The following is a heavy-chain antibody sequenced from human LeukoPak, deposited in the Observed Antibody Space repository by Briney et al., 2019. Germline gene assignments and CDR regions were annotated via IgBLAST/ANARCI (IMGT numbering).Heavy chain of an antibody. J-gene: IGHJ4*02. V-gene: IGHV3-30*18. Sequence: GGSLRLSCAASGFTFSSYGMHWVRQAPGKGLKWVAVISYDGSNKYYADSVKGRFTISRDNSKNTLYLQMNSLRAEDTAVYYCAKDGGYCSSTSCYTDLDYWGQGTLVTVSS. CDR3: AKDGGYCSSTSCYTDLDY. CDR1: GFTFSSYG. CDR2: ISYDGSNK. D-gene: IGHD2-2*02.